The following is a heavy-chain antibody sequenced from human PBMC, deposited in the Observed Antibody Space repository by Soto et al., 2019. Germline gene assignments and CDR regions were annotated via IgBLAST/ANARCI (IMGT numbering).Heavy chain of an antibody. CDR3: SDWRAGGPVNLGH. CDR1: GLSLNNYA. J-gene: IGHJ4*02. V-gene: IGHV3-23*01. D-gene: IGHD2-15*01. CDR2: IDVLDGA. Sequence: GGSLRLSCVVSGLSLNNYAIAWVRHAPGKGLEFVSTIDVLDGAWYSDSVRGRLAISRDVSRNTVYLQMSSLRVEDTAIYFCSDWRAGGPVNLGHRGPGTRVTVSS.